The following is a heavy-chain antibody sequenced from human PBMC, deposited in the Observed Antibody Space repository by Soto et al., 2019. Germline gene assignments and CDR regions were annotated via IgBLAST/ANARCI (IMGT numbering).Heavy chain of an antibody. D-gene: IGHD3-22*01. V-gene: IGHV3-23*01. J-gene: IGHJ4*02. CDR3: AKSPGMFYYDSTCYYHYDY. CDR1: GFTFSSYA. Sequence: GGSLRLSCAASGFTFSSYAMSWVRQAPGKGLEWVSAISGSGVSTYYADSVKGRFTISRDNSKNTLYLQMNSLRAEDKAVYYCAKSPGMFYYDSTCYYHYDYWGQGTLVTVSS. CDR2: ISGSGVST.